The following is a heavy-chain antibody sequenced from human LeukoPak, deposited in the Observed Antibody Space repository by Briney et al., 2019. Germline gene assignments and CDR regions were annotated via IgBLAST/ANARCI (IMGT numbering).Heavy chain of an antibody. CDR1: GFTFSSYA. J-gene: IGHJ4*02. CDR3: DRGYSIDY. D-gene: IGHD6-13*01. Sequence: PGRSLRLSCAASGFTFSSYAMHWVRQAPGKGLEWVAVISYDGSNKYYADSVKGRFTISRDNSKNTLYLQMNSLRAEDTAVYYCDRGYSIDYWGQGTLVTVSS. V-gene: IGHV3-30-3*01. CDR2: ISYDGSNK.